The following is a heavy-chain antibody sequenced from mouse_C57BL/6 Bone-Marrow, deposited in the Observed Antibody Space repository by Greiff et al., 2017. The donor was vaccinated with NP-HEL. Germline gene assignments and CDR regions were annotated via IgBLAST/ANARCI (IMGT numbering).Heavy chain of an antibody. Sequence: VQLQQSGPELVKPGASVKIPCKASGYTFTDYNMDWVKQSHGKSLEWIGDINPNNGGTIYNQKFKGKATLTVDKSSSTAYMELRSLTSEDTAVYYCARREAIYYGNLFAYWGQGTLVTVSA. V-gene: IGHV1-18*01. J-gene: IGHJ3*01. CDR1: GYTFTDYN. CDR2: INPNNGGT. CDR3: ARREAIYYGNLFAY. D-gene: IGHD2-1*01.